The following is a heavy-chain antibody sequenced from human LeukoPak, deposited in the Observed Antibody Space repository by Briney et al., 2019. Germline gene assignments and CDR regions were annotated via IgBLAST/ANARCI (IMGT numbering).Heavy chain of an antibody. J-gene: IGHJ4*02. CDR2: ISWDGGST. CDR1: GFTFDDYA. V-gene: IGHV3-43D*03. CDR3: AKGLPTYYYGSGSYYAN. D-gene: IGHD3-10*01. Sequence: GGSLRLSCAASGFTFDDYAMHWVRQAPGKGLKWVSLISWDGGSTYYADSVKGRFTISRDNSKNSLYLQMNSLRAEDTALYYCAKGLPTYYYGSGSYYANWGQGTLVTVSS.